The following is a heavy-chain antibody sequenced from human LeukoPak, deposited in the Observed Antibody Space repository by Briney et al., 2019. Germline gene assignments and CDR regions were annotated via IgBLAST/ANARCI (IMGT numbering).Heavy chain of an antibody. CDR3: AKDLRWQSRTQSPDY. V-gene: IGHV3-33*06. CDR2: IWYDGSNK. D-gene: IGHD4-23*01. CDR1: GFTFSSYG. Sequence: GGSLRLSCAASGFTFSSYGMHWVRQAPGKGLEWVAVIWYDGSNKYYADSVKGRFTISRDNSKNTLYLQMNSLRTEDTAVYYCAKDLRWQSRTQSPDYWGQGTLVTVSS. J-gene: IGHJ4*02.